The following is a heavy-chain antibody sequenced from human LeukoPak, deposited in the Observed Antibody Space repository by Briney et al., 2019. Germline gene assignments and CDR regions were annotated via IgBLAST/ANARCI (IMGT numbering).Heavy chain of an antibody. CDR1: GGTFSSYA. Sequence: ASVKVSCKASGGTFSSYAISWVRQAPGQGLEWMGGIIPIFGTANYAQKFQGRVTITADESTSTAYMELSSLRSEDTAVYYCARDLPPKNIVVVPAASSLNWFDPWGQGTLVTVSS. J-gene: IGHJ5*02. CDR2: IIPIFGTA. V-gene: IGHV1-69*13. CDR3: ARDLPPKNIVVVPAASSLNWFDP. D-gene: IGHD2-2*01.